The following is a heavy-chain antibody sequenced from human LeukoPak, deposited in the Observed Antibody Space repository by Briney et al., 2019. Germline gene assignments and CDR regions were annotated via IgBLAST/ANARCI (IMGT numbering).Heavy chain of an antibody. D-gene: IGHD6-13*01. CDR3: ARDVAAAAQGGPYFDY. Sequence: GASVKVSCKASGYTFTSYYMHWVRRAPGQGLVWMGIINPSGGSTSYAQKFQGRVTMTRDTSTSTVYMELSSLRSEDTAVYYCARDVAAAAQGGPYFDYWGQGTLVTVSS. CDR1: GYTFTSYY. J-gene: IGHJ4*02. V-gene: IGHV1-46*01. CDR2: INPSGGST.